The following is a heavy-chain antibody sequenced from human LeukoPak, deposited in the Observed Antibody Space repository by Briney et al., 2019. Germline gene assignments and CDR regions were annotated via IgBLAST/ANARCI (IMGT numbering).Heavy chain of an antibody. D-gene: IGHD2-15*01. V-gene: IGHV3-11*04. J-gene: IGHJ6*03. CDR3: ASLARVDYYYYYMDV. Sequence: GGSLRLSCAASGFTFSDYYMSWIRQAPGNGLEWGSYISSSGSTIYYADSVKGRFTISRDNAKNSLYLQMNSLRAEDTAVYYCASLARVDYYYYYMDVWGKGTTVTVSS. CDR1: GFTFSDYY. CDR2: ISSSGSTI.